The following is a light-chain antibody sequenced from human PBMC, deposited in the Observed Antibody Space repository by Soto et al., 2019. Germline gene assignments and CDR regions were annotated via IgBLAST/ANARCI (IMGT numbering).Light chain of an antibody. J-gene: IGKJ1*01. Sequence: DIVMTQSPLSLPVTPGEPASISCRSSQSLLHSNGYTYLYWYLQKPGQSPQVLIYLRSNRASGVPDRFSDSGSGTDFTLTISRVEAEDVGIYYCMQGLQTPWTFGQGTKVEI. V-gene: IGKV2-28*01. CDR2: LRS. CDR3: MQGLQTPWT. CDR1: QSLLHSNGYTY.